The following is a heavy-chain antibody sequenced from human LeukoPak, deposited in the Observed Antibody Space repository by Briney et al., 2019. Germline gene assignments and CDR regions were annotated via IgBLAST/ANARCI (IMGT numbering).Heavy chain of an antibody. CDR2: ISYSGST. CDR3: ARSGLVRGVST. J-gene: IGHJ4*02. CDR1: GDSMSSYY. Sequence: ASETLSLTCTVSGDSMSSYYWTWIRQPPGKELEWIGSISYSGSTNYNPSLKSRVTMSIDTSKTQFSLKLNSVTAADTAVYYCARSGLVRGVSTWGQGTLVTVSS. V-gene: IGHV4-59*01. D-gene: IGHD3-10*01.